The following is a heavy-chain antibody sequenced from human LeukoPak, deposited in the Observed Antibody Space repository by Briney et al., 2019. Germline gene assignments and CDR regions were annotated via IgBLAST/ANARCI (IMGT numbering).Heavy chain of an antibody. V-gene: IGHV4-59*12. D-gene: IGHD1-14*01. CDR3: ARVFRYYFDY. J-gene: IGHJ4*02. Sequence: SSETLSLTCTVSGGSISSYYWSWLRQPPGKGLEWIGYIYYSGSTDYNPSLKSRVTISVDTSKNQFSLNLNSVPAAPTAVYYCARVFRYYFDYWGQGTLVTVSS. CDR2: IYYSGST. CDR1: GGSISSYY.